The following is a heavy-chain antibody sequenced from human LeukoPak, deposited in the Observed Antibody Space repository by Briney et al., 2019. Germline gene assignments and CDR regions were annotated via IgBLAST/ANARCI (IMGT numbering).Heavy chain of an antibody. CDR2: IYHSGAT. J-gene: IGHJ4*02. V-gene: IGHV4-38-2*02. D-gene: IGHD3-22*01. CDR3: ARVPYYDSSFDY. Sequence: SETLSLTCSVSGDSISTSYYWAWVRRSPGKGLEWIGSIYHSGATDYNPSLKSRLTMSVDTSKNQFSLKLSSVTAADTAVYYCARVPYYDSSFDYWGQGTLVTVSS. CDR1: GDSISTSYY.